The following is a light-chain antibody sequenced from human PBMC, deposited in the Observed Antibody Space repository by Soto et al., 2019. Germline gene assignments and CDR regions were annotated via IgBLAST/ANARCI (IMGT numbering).Light chain of an antibody. J-gene: IGLJ2*01. Sequence: QSVLTQPPSVSAAPGQKVTISCSGSSSNIGINYVSWYQQLPGTAPKLLIYDNDKRPSGIPDRFSGSKSGTSATLGITGLQTGDEADYYCGTWDGSLNTQIFGGGTKLTVL. CDR3: GTWDGSLNTQI. CDR1: SSNIGINY. CDR2: DND. V-gene: IGLV1-51*01.